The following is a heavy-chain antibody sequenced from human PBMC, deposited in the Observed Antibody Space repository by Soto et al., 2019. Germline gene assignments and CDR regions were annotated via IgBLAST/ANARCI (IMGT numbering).Heavy chain of an antibody. CDR1: GYTFTSYY. CDR2: INPDGGST. J-gene: IGHJ6*02. Sequence: QVQLVQSGAEVKKPGASVKLSCKASGYTFTSYYLHWVRQAPGQGLEGMGVINPDGGSTSYAQRFQGRVTLTRDTSTGTVYMEVSGLTCEDTAIYFCATSSSSRYSFYFGLDVWGLGTTVTVSS. CDR3: ATSSSSRYSFYFGLDV. D-gene: IGHD2-2*02. V-gene: IGHV1-46*01.